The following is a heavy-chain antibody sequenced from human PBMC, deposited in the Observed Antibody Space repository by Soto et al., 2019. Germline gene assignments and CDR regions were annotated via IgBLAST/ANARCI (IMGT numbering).Heavy chain of an antibody. D-gene: IGHD3-22*01. CDR2: INPGNGNT. V-gene: IGHV1-3*01. CDR3: ARGGCFDSRNYRAY. J-gene: IGHJ4*02. Sequence: ASVKVSCKASGYTFTSYGINWVRQAPGRGLEWMGWINPGNGNTKYSQQFQGRVIIDRDTSASTAYMELSSLRSEDTAVYYCARGGCFDSRNYRAYWGLGTLVTVSS. CDR1: GYTFTSYG.